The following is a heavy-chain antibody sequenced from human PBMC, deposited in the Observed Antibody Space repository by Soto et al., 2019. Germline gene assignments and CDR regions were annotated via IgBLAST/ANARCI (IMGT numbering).Heavy chain of an antibody. Sequence: QVQLVQSGAEVKKPGASVKVSCKASGYTFTGYYMHWVRQAPGQGLEWMGWINPNSGGTNYAQKLQGRVTMTTDTSTSTAYMELRSLRSDDTAVYYCARQYYYDSSGYWEDAFDIWGQGTMVTVSS. V-gene: IGHV1-2*02. CDR2: INPNSGGT. D-gene: IGHD3-22*01. J-gene: IGHJ3*02. CDR3: ARQYYYDSSGYWEDAFDI. CDR1: GYTFTGYY.